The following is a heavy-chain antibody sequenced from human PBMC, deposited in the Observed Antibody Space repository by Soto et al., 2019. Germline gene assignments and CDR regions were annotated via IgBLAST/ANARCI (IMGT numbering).Heavy chain of an antibody. CDR2: ISFDGMIK. J-gene: IGHJ4*01. V-gene: IGHV3-30*18. CDR1: EFTFNIYG. D-gene: IGHD2-15*01. CDR3: VKGNQLLRYYFEF. Sequence: GGSLRLSCAASEFTFNIYGMHWVRQAPDKGLEWVAVISFDGMIKYYAESVKGRFTISRDNSKNTLFLQMSSLRVEDTAIYFCVKGNQLLRYYFEFWGPGTLVTVFS.